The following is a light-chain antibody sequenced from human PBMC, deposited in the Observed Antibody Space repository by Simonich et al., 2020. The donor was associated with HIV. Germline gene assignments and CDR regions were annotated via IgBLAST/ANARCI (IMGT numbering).Light chain of an antibody. V-gene: IGLV2-23*01. CDR2: EGS. CDR1: NRDVGDYNL. CDR3: CSYAGSSLV. Sequence: QSALTQPASVSGSPGQSITISCTGTNRDVGDYNLVSWYQQHPGKAPKLLLYEGSKRPSGVSNRFSGSKSGNTASLTISGLQAEDEADYYCCSYAGSSLVFGGGTKLTVL. J-gene: IGLJ3*02.